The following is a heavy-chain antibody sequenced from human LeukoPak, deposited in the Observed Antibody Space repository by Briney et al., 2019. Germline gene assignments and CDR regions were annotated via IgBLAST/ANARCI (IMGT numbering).Heavy chain of an antibody. CDR3: ARQCGGDCGWYFDL. CDR1: GFTVSSNY. Sequence: PGGSLRLSCAASGFTVSSNYMSWVRQAPGKGLEWVSVIYSGGSTYYADSVKGRFTISRDNSKNTLYLQMNGLRAEDTAVYYCARQCGGDCGWYFDLWGRGTLVTVSS. CDR2: IYSGGST. J-gene: IGHJ2*01. V-gene: IGHV3-53*01. D-gene: IGHD2-21*02.